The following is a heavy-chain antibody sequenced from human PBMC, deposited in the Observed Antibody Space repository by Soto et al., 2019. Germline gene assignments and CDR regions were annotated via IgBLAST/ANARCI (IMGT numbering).Heavy chain of an antibody. CDR1: GFTFISYA. J-gene: IGHJ4*02. V-gene: IGHV3-23*01. Sequence: GGSLRLSCAASGFTFISYAMSWVRQAPGKGLEWVSGISGSGGSTYYADSVEGRFTISRDNSKNTLYLQVNSLRAEDTAIYYCAKDRKSGSGWYWDYWGQGTLVTVSS. D-gene: IGHD6-19*01. CDR3: AKDRKSGSGWYWDY. CDR2: ISGSGGST.